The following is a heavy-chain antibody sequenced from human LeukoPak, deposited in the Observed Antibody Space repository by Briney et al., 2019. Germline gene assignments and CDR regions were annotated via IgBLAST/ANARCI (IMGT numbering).Heavy chain of an antibody. CDR3: ARADGSGSYDNPLNYYYYYYMDV. CDR2: ISGSGATT. D-gene: IGHD3-10*01. CDR1: DFTFSRYA. V-gene: IGHV3-23*01. J-gene: IGHJ6*03. Sequence: GGSLRLSCAAPDFTFSRYAMSWVRQAPGKGLEWVSGISGSGATTYYADSVKGRFTISRDNSKNTLYLQMNSLRADDTAVYYCARADGSGSYDNPLNYYYYYYMDVWGKGTTVTISS.